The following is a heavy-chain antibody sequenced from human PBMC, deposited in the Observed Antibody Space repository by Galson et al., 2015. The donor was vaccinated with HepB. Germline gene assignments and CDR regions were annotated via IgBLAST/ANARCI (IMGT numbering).Heavy chain of an antibody. CDR3: ARGALVAVVGGTNSNGSGP. CDR1: GYTFSTYS. Sequence: SVKVSCKASGYTFSTYSITWVRQAPGQGLEWMGWISVYNRNMEYAQKFQGRVSMTTDTPTTTAFMELRSLRTDDAAVYYCARGALVAVVGGTNSNGSGPWGQGTLVTVSS. V-gene: IGHV1-18*01. D-gene: IGHD2-15*01. J-gene: IGHJ5*02. CDR2: ISVYNRNM.